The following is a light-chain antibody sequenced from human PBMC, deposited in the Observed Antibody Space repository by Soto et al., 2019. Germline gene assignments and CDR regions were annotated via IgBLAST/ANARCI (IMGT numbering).Light chain of an antibody. V-gene: IGKV3-20*01. CDR1: QSMDNRY. Sequence: EIVLTQSPGTLSSSPGERATLSCRASQSMDNRYLAWYQHKPGQAPRLLIYATSSRATGIPDRFGGSGSGTDFTLTINRLEHEDGAVYYCQLYFGSSWTFGQGIKVDIK. CDR2: ATS. J-gene: IGKJ1*01. CDR3: QLYFGSSWT.